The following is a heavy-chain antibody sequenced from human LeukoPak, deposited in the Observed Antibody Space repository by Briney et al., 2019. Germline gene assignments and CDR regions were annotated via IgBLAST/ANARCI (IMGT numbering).Heavy chain of an antibody. D-gene: IGHD3-22*01. CDR3: ARKWYYDSRVDY. V-gene: IGHV4-39*01. Sequence: SETLSLTCTLSGGSITTTTYYWGWIRQPPGKGLEWIGSSYYSGNTYYNPSLKSRLTISIDTSRKQFSLKLSSVTAADTAVYYCARKWYYDSRVDYWGQGTLVTVSS. CDR2: SYYSGNT. CDR1: GGSITTTTYY. J-gene: IGHJ4*02.